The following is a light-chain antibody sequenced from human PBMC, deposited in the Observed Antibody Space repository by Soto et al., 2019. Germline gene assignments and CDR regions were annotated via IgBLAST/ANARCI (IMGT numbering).Light chain of an antibody. J-gene: IGKJ5*01. Sequence: DTVMTQSPLSLPVTPGEPASISCRSSQSLLHSNGYNCLDWYLQKPGQSPQLLIYLGSNRASGVPDRFSGSGSGTDFTLKISRVEAEDVGVYYCMQALQTKPITFGQGTRLEIK. CDR1: QSLLHSNGYNC. V-gene: IGKV2-28*01. CDR3: MQALQTKPIT. CDR2: LGS.